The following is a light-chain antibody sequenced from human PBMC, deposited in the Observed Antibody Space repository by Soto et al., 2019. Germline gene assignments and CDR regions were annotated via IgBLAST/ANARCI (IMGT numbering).Light chain of an antibody. CDR2: DVS. CDR3: CSFAGSYTLYV. Sequence: QSVLTQPRSVSGPPGHSVTISCIGTGSDVGAYSYVSWFQQRPGKAPKLMIYDVSKRPSGVPDRFSGSKSGNTASLTISGLQAEDEADYYCCSFAGSYTLYVFGSGTQLTVL. J-gene: IGLJ1*01. CDR1: GSDVGAYSY. V-gene: IGLV2-11*01.